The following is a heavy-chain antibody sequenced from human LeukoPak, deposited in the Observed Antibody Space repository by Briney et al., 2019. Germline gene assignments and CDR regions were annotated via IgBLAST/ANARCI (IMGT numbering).Heavy chain of an antibody. J-gene: IGHJ4*02. D-gene: IGHD5-18*01. Sequence: VASVKVSCKASGGTFSSYAISWVRQAPGQGLEWMGRIIPIFGTANYAQKFQGRVTITAHESTSTAYMELSSLRSEDTAVYYCASQSDYSYGKNWGQGTLVTVSS. CDR2: IIPIFGTA. CDR1: GGTFSSYA. CDR3: ASQSDYSYGKN. V-gene: IGHV1-69*13.